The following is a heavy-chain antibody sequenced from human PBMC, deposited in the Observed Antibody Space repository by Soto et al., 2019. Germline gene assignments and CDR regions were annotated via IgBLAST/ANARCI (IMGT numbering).Heavy chain of an antibody. D-gene: IGHD5-12*01. CDR1: GFTFSSYW. V-gene: IGHV3-74*01. J-gene: IGHJ5*02. Sequence: PGGSLRLSCAASGFTFSSYWMHWVRQAPGKGLVCVSRINGDGSSTSYADSVKGRFTISRDNAKNTLYLQMNSLRAEDTAVYYCASLARWLHENWFDPWGQGT. CDR2: INGDGSST. CDR3: ASLARWLHENWFDP.